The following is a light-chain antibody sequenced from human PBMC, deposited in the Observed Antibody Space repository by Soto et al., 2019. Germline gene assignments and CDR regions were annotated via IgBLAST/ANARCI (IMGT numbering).Light chain of an antibody. Sequence: QSALTQPASVSGSPGQSITISCTGTSSDVGGSAYVSWYQQFPGNVPRLLIYKVTNRPSGVSYRFSGSKSGNTASLTISGLQAEDGAHYFCTSSTTGSLYVFGTGTKVTVL. J-gene: IGLJ1*01. V-gene: IGLV2-14*01. CDR1: SSDVGGSAY. CDR3: TSSTTGSLYV. CDR2: KVT.